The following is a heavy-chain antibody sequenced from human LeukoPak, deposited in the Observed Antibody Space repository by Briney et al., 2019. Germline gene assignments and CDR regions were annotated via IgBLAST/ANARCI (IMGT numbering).Heavy chain of an antibody. Sequence: GGSLRLSCAASGFTFSSYAMHWVRQAPGKGLEWVAVISYDGSNKYYADSVKGRFTISRDNSKNTLYLQMNSLRAEDTAVYYCARPYSGSYRYYYYMDVWGKGTTVTVSS. J-gene: IGHJ6*03. V-gene: IGHV3-30-3*01. CDR3: ARPYSGSYRYYYYMDV. CDR2: ISYDGSNK. CDR1: GFTFSSYA. D-gene: IGHD1-26*01.